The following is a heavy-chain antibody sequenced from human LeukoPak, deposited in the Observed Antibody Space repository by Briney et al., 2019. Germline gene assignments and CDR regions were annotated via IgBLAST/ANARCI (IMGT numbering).Heavy chain of an antibody. CDR2: IYSGGNT. CDR3: AKTPVGAGLGFDY. J-gene: IGHJ4*02. V-gene: IGHV3-53*01. Sequence: PGGSLRLSCAASGFTVSNNYMSWVRQAPGKGLEWVSVIYSGGNTYYADSVKGRFTISRDNSNNTLYLHMNSLRAEDTAVYYCAKTPVGAGLGFDYWGQGTLVTVSS. D-gene: IGHD1-26*01. CDR1: GFTVSNNY.